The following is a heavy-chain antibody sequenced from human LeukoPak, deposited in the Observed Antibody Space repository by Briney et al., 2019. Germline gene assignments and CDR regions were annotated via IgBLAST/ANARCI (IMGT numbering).Heavy chain of an antibody. Sequence: ASVKVSCXASGYTFTGYYMHWVRQAPGQGLEWMGRINPNSGGTDYAQKFQGRVTMTRDTSISTAYMELSRLRSDDTAVYYCARTGYGSGSYNYYFDYWGQGTLVTVSS. V-gene: IGHV1-2*06. D-gene: IGHD3-10*01. CDR3: ARTGYGSGSYNYYFDY. CDR2: INPNSGGT. J-gene: IGHJ4*02. CDR1: GYTFTGYY.